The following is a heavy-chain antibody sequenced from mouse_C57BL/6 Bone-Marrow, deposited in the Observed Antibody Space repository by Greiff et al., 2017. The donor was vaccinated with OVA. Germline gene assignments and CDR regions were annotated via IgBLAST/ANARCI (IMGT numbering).Heavy chain of an antibody. CDR2: LDPNSGGT. CDR1: GYTFTSYW. J-gene: IGHJ1*03. V-gene: IGHV1-72*01. CDR3: AREGGSSDWYFDV. Sequence: QVQLQQPGAELVKPGASVTLSCKASGYTFTSYWMHWVKQRPGRGLEWIGRLDPNSGGTKYNEKFKSKATLTVDNPSSTAYMQLSSLSSEDSAVDYCAREGGSSDWYFDVWGTGTTVTVSS. D-gene: IGHD1-1*01.